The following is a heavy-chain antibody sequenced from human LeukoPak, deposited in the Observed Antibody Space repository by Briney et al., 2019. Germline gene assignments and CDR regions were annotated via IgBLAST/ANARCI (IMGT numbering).Heavy chain of an antibody. D-gene: IGHD3-22*01. Sequence: SETLSLTCAVYGGSFSGYYWSWIRQPPGKGLEWVGEINHSGSTNYNPSPKSRLTTSVDTSKNQFSLRLTSVTAADTAMYYCARGFILNYYDSSGYYFDSWGQGTLVTVSS. J-gene: IGHJ4*02. CDR3: ARGFILNYYDSSGYYFDS. V-gene: IGHV4-34*01. CDR2: INHSGST. CDR1: GGSFSGYY.